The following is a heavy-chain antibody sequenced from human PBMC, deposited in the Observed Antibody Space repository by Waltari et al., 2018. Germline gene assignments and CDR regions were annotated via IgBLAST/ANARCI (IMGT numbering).Heavy chain of an antibody. V-gene: IGHV3-48*03. CDR1: GFTFGSFE. CDR2: ISRAARTI. CDR3: ARDQGPANFNWLDA. J-gene: IGHJ5*02. D-gene: IGHD1-7*01. Sequence: EVRLVESGGTSVQPGGSLRLSCVASGFTFGSFEMNWVRQAPGKGPEGISYISRAARTIDYADSVKGRFTVSRDNGKNVLYLQMNNRRSEDTAMYYCARDQGPANFNWLDAWGQGTRVTVSS.